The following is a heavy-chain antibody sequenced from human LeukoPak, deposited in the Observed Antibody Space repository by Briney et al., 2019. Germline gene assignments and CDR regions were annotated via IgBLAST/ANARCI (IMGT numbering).Heavy chain of an antibody. V-gene: IGHV4-59*01. Sequence: SETLSLTCAVSGGSISSYYWSWIRQPPGKGLEWVGYIYYSGSTNYNPSLKSRVTISVDTSKNQFSLKLSSVTAADTAVYYCARDHADYYGSRYMDVWGKGTTVTISS. J-gene: IGHJ6*03. CDR1: GGSISSYY. D-gene: IGHD3-10*01. CDR3: ARDHADYYGSRYMDV. CDR2: IYYSGST.